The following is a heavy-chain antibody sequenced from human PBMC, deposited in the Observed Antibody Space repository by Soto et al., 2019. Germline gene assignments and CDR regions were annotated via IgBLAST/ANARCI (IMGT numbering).Heavy chain of an antibody. V-gene: IGHV3-48*01. D-gene: IGHD6-19*01. J-gene: IGHJ4*02. Sequence: EVQLVESGGGLVQPGGSLRLSCAVSGFTFSTYSMNWVRQAPGKGLEWVSYISSSSSTIYYADSVKGRLTISRDNAKNSLYLQMNSLRAEDTAVYYCARSRGWSDYWGQGTLVTVSS. CDR1: GFTFSTYS. CDR3: ARSRGWSDY. CDR2: ISSSSSTI.